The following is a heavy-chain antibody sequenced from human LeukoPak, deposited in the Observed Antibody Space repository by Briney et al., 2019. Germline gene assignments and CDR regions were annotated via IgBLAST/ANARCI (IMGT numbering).Heavy chain of an antibody. CDR3: ASDYGDYVWGWFDP. CDR1: GFTFSSYA. D-gene: IGHD4-17*01. CDR2: ISGSGGST. Sequence: GGSLRLSCAASGFTFSSYAMSWVRQAPGEGLEWVSAISGSGGSTYYADSVKGRFTISRDNSKNTLYLQMNSLRAEDTAVYHCASDYGDYVWGWFDPWGQGTLVTVSS. J-gene: IGHJ5*02. V-gene: IGHV3-23*01.